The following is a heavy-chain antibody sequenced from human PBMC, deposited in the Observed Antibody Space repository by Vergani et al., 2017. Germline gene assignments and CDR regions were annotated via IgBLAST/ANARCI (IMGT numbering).Heavy chain of an antibody. J-gene: IGHJ6*02. CDR2: IIPIFGTA. Sequence: QVQLVQSGAEVKKTGSSVKVSCKASGGTFSSYAISWVRQAPGQGLEWMGRIIPIFGTANYAQKFQGRVTITADESTSTAYMELSSLRSEDTAVYYCARVGAARPTHHDYYYYYGMDVWGQGTTVTVSS. V-gene: IGHV1-69*18. CDR3: ARVGAARPTHHDYYYYYGMDV. D-gene: IGHD6-6*01. CDR1: GGTFSSYA.